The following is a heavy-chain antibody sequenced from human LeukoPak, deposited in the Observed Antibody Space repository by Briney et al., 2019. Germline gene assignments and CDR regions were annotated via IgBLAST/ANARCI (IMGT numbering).Heavy chain of an antibody. Sequence: PGGSLRLSCAASGFTFSSYGMHWVRQAPGKGLGWVAVIWYDGSNKYYADSVKGRFTISRDNSKNTLYLQMNSLRAEDTAVYYCARDYKGDDYVWGSYRQQHPFDYWGQGTLVTVSS. CDR3: ARDYKGDDYVWGSYRQQHPFDY. CDR2: IWYDGSNK. J-gene: IGHJ4*02. D-gene: IGHD3-16*02. CDR1: GFTFSSYG. V-gene: IGHV3-33*01.